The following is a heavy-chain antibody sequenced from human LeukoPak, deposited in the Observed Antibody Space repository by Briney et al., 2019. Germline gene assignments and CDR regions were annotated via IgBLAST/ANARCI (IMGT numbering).Heavy chain of an antibody. CDR2: INSDGSST. J-gene: IGHJ6*03. Sequence: PGGSLRLSCAASGFTFSSYWMHWVRQAPGKGLVWVSRINSDGSSTSYADSVKGRFTISRDNAKNTLYLQMNSLRAEDTAVYYCARVMYYYGGYMDVWGKGTTVTVSS. CDR1: GFTFSSYW. D-gene: IGHD3-10*01. CDR3: ARVMYYYGGYMDV. V-gene: IGHV3-74*01.